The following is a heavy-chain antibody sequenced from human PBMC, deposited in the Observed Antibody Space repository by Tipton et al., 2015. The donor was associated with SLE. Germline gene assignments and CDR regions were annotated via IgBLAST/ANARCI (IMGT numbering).Heavy chain of an antibody. CDR3: ARQSDTTMVAYFDS. J-gene: IGHJ4*02. CDR2: ISFTGST. CDR1: GGSINSYC. D-gene: IGHD5-18*01. Sequence: TLSLTCTVSGGSINSYCWSWIRQTAGKGLEWIGVISFTGSTHYNPSLKSRVTISVDTSKNQFSLKLSSVTAADTAVYYCARQSDTTMVAYFDSWGQGTVVTVSS. V-gene: IGHV4-59*01.